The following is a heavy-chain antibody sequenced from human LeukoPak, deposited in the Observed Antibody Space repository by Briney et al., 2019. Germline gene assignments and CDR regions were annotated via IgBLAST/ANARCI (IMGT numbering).Heavy chain of an antibody. Sequence: GGSLRLSCAASGFTFSSYDMSWVRQAPGKGLEWVSVIYSGGSTKYADSVKGRFTIFRDNSKNTLNLQMNSLRAEDTAVYYCARHLRYGSGGYFDYWGQGTLVTVSS. J-gene: IGHJ4*02. CDR2: IYSGGST. CDR3: ARHLRYGSGGYFDY. V-gene: IGHV3-66*04. CDR1: GFTFSSYD. D-gene: IGHD3-10*01.